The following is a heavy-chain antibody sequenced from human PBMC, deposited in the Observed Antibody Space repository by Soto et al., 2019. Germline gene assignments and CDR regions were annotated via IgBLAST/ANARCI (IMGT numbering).Heavy chain of an antibody. CDR3: ARSVRLIVMLDLPDAFDI. J-gene: IGHJ3*02. CDR2: VYPGDSDT. Sequence: GESLKISCKGFGYSFSRYWIAWVRQTPGKGLEWVGIVYPGDSDTRYNPSFEGQVTLSADQSTTSAYLQWSRLRASDTAMYYCARSVRLIVMLDLPDAFDIWGQGTMVTVSS. V-gene: IGHV5-51*01. CDR1: GYSFSRYW. D-gene: IGHD2-15*01.